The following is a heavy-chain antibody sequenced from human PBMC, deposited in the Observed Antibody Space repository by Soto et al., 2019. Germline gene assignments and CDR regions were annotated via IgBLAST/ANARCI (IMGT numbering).Heavy chain of an antibody. CDR3: ARPDKDVAAAAFDY. V-gene: IGHV1-3*01. D-gene: IGHD6-13*01. CDR1: GYTFTSYA. CDR2: INAGNGNT. J-gene: IGHJ4*02. Sequence: ASVKVSCKASGYTFTSYAMHWVRQAPGQRLEWMGWINAGNGNTKYSQKFQGRVTITRDTSASTAYMELSSLRSEDTAVYYCARPDKDVAAAAFDYWGQGTLVTVSS.